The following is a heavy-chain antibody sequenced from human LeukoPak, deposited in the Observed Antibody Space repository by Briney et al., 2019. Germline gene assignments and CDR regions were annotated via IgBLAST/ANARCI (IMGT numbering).Heavy chain of an antibody. CDR2: INPNSGDT. V-gene: IGHV1-2*02. Sequence: ASVKVSCKASGYTFTSYAMNWVRQAPGQGLEWLGWINPNSGDTNYAQRFQGRVTMARGASISTVYMGLTRLISDDTAVYYCARVQGYDDDSFVGFSSPDDAFAIWGQGTLVTVSS. CDR1: GYTFTSYA. CDR3: ARVQGYDDDSFVGFSSPDDAFAI. J-gene: IGHJ3*02. D-gene: IGHD3-3*01.